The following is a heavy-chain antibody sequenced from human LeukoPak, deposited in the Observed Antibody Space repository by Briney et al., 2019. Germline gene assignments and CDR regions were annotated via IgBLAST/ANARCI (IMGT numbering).Heavy chain of an antibody. J-gene: IGHJ4*02. CDR3: GKDHSAYVWGSYRFPYYIDY. Sequence: PGGSLRLSCAASGFTFRNYGFHWVRQAPGKGLQWVAVISYDGSTKHYADSVKGRFTISRDTSKNTVTLEMNRVRAEDTAVYYCGKDHSAYVWGSYRFPYYIDYWGPGTLVTVSS. V-gene: IGHV3-30*18. CDR2: ISYDGSTK. CDR1: GFTFRNYG. D-gene: IGHD3-16*02.